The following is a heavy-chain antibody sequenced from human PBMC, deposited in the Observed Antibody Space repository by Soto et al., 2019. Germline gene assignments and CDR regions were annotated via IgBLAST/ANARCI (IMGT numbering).Heavy chain of an antibody. CDR3: ARVGGGYSSSLHYYYYGMGV. V-gene: IGHV4-30-4*01. J-gene: IGHJ6*02. CDR1: GGSISSGDYY. Sequence: SETLSLTCTVSGGSISSGDYYWSWIRQPPGKGLEWIGYIYYSGSTYYNPSLKSRVTISVDTSKNQFSLKLSSVTAADTAVYYCARVGGGYSSSLHYYYYGMGVWGQGTTVTVSS. CDR2: IYYSGST. D-gene: IGHD6-6*01.